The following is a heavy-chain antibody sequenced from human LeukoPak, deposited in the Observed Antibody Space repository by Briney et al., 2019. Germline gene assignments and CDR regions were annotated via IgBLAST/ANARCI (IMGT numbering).Heavy chain of an antibody. D-gene: IGHD6-13*01. CDR3: ARDGYTNWFDP. Sequence: SETLSLTCTVSGGSISSGDYYWSWIRQPPGKGLEWIGRIYTSGSTNYNPSLKSRVTISVDTSKNQFSLKLSSVTAADTAVYYCARDGYTNWFDPWGQGTLVTVSS. CDR2: IYTSGST. CDR1: GGSISSGDYY. V-gene: IGHV4-61*02. J-gene: IGHJ5*02.